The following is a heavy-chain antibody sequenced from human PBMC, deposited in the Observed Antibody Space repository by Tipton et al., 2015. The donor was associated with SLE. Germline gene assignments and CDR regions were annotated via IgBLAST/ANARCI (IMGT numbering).Heavy chain of an antibody. CDR3: ASGIAVAPDY. CDR2: ISYDGSNK. J-gene: IGHJ4*02. CDR1: GFIFSNYA. D-gene: IGHD6-19*01. Sequence: SLRLSCAASGFIFSNYAIHWVRQAPGKGLEWVAVISYDGSNKYYADSVKGRFTISRDNAKNTLYLQMNSLRAEDTAVYYCASGIAVAPDYWGQGTLVTVSS. V-gene: IGHV3-30*04.